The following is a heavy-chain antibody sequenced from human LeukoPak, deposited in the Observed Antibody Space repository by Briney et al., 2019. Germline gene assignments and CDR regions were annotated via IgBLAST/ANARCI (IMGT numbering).Heavy chain of an antibody. CDR1: GGSISSYY. CDR2: IYTSGST. V-gene: IGHV4-4*07. J-gene: IGHJ5*02. Sequence: PSETLSLTCTVSGGSISSYYWSWIRHPAGKGLEWIGRIYTSGSTNYNPSLKSRVTMSVDTSKNQFSLKLSSVTAADTAVYYCAGLLTSPNWFDPWGQGTLVTVSS. CDR3: AGLLTSPNWFDP. D-gene: IGHD2-15*01.